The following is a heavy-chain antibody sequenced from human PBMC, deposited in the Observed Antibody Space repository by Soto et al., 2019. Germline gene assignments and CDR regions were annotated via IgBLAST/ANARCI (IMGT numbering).Heavy chain of an antibody. CDR3: ARGRFLEWFPDY. Sequence: PSETLCLTYTVSGGSIGGYYWSWIRQPPGKGLEWIGYIYYSGSTNYNPSLKSRVTISVDTSKNQFSLKLSSVTAADTAVYYCARGRFLEWFPDYWGQGTLVTVS. J-gene: IGHJ4*02. D-gene: IGHD3-3*01. CDR2: IYYSGST. V-gene: IGHV4-59*01. CDR1: GGSIGGYY.